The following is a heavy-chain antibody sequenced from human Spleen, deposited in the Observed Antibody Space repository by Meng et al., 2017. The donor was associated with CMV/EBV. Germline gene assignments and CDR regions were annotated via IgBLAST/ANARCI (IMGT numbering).Heavy chain of an antibody. CDR2: INPNSGDT. CDR1: GYTFTSYD. J-gene: IGHJ4*02. V-gene: IGHV1-2*02. Sequence: ASVKVSCKASGYTFTSYDINWVRQATGQGLEWMGWINPNSGDTYYAQKFQGRITMTRDRSNTTAYMELSRLRSDDTAVYYCARGGVVVIAHNDYWGQGTLVTVSS. CDR3: ARGGVVVIAHNDY. D-gene: IGHD2-21*01.